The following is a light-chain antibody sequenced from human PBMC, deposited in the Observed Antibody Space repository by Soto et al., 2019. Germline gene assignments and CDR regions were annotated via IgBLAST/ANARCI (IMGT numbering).Light chain of an antibody. CDR1: QGISSY. CDR2: AAS. CDR3: QQYNNWPRA. J-gene: IGKJ1*01. Sequence: AIRMTQSPSSLSASTGDRVTITCRASQGISSYLAWYQQKPGKAPKLLIYAASTLQSGVPSRFSGSGSGTDFTLTISSLQFEDFAVYYCQQYNNWPRAFGQGAKVEIK. V-gene: IGKV1-8*01.